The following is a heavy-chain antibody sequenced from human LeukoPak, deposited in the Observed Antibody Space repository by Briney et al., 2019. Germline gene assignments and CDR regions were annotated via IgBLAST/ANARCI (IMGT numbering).Heavy chain of an antibody. CDR3: IRDFRSADL. CDR1: GFTVSNYW. V-gene: IGHV3-74*01. CDR2: IYVDGRTT. J-gene: IGHJ5*02. Sequence: HAGGSLRLSCAASGFTVSNYWMHWVRQPPGKGLVWVSRIYVDGRTTNYADSVKGRFTISRDNAKNTVYLEMNSLSVEDTATYYCIRDFRSADLWGQGTLVTVTS.